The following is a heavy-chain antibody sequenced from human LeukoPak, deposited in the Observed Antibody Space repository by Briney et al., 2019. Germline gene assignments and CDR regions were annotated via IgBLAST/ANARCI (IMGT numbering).Heavy chain of an antibody. CDR3: AREGVRGVIITDWFDP. V-gene: IGHV1-18*01. J-gene: IGHJ5*02. CDR2: ISAYNGNT. CDR1: GYTFTSYG. Sequence: ASVKVSCKASGYTFTSYGISWVRQAPGQGLEWMGWISAYNGNTNYAQKLQGRVTMTRDTSISTAYMELSRLRSDDTAVYYCAREGVRGVIITDWFDPWGQGTLVTVSS. D-gene: IGHD3-10*01.